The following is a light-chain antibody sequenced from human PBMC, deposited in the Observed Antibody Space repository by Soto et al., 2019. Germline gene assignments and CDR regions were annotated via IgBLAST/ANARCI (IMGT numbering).Light chain of an antibody. J-gene: IGKJ2*01. Sequence: EIVLTKSPGTLSLSPGERATLSCRASQSVSATYLAWYQQKPGQAPRLLIYGASNRATGIPDRFTGSGSGTDFTLTISRLEPEDCAEYFCQQYVSSPMDTFGQGTKLEIK. CDR2: GAS. CDR1: QSVSATY. V-gene: IGKV3-20*01. CDR3: QQYVSSPMDT.